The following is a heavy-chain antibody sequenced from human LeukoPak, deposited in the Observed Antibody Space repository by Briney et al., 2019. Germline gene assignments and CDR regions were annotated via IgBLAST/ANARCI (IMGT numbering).Heavy chain of an antibody. V-gene: IGHV3-23*01. CDR3: AKDKDTGTSYFDY. D-gene: IGHD1-1*01. J-gene: IGHJ4*02. CDR2: ISAGGGST. CDR1: RITFSNYA. Sequence: SGGSLRLSCADSRITFSNYAMSWLRQAPGKGLEWVSGISAGGGSTYYADSVKGRFTISRDNSKNTLYLQMNSLRAEDTAVYYCAKDKDTGTSYFDYWGQGTLVTVSS.